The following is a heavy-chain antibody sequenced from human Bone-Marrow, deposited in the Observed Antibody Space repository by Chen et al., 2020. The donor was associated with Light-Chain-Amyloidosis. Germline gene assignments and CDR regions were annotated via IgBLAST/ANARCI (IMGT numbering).Heavy chain of an antibody. CDR1: GFSLSTSGVG. J-gene: IGHJ5*02. D-gene: IGHD5-18*01. CDR3: AHPQGYSYAPCWFDP. V-gene: IGHV2-5*01. CDR2: IYWNDDK. Sequence: QITLKESGPTLVKPTQTLTLTCTFSGFSLSTSGVGVGWIRQPPGKALEWLALIYWNDDKRYSPPLKSSLTITKYTSKIQVVLTMTNMDPVDTATYYCAHPQGYSYAPCWFDPWGQGTLVTVSS.